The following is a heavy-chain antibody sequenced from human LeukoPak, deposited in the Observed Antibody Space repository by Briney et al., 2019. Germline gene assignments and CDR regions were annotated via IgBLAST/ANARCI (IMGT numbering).Heavy chain of an antibody. Sequence: GGFLRLSCVASRFTFINYWMGWVRQAPGKGLEWVANIEQYESEKYYVDSVKGRFTISRDNAKNSLHLQMNSLRAEDTAIYYCARGGGRGDYNERYYFDYWGQGTLVTVSS. D-gene: IGHD3-22*01. CDR3: ARGGGRGDYNERYYFDY. CDR1: RFTFINYW. J-gene: IGHJ4*02. CDR2: IEQYESEK. V-gene: IGHV3-7*01.